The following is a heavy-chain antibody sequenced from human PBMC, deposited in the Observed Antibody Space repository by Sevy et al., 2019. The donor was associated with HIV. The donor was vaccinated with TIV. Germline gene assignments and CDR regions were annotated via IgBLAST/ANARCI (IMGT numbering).Heavy chain of an antibody. CDR1: GGSFSTYS. J-gene: IGHJ3*02. V-gene: IGHV4-59*01. Sequence: LPETLSLTCTVSGGSFSTYSWNWIRQSPGKGLEWIGYIYDSGHTNYNPSLKSRVTISVDTSKNQFSLKLNSVTAADTAVYYCAREKGTVTILSAFDIWGQGTRVTVSS. CDR2: IYDSGHT. CDR3: AREKGTVTILSAFDI. D-gene: IGHD4-17*01.